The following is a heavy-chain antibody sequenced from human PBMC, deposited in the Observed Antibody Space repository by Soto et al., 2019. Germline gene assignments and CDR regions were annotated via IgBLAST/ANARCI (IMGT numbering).Heavy chain of an antibody. CDR3: ASEEQGSGIYYFDY. D-gene: IGHD3-10*01. CDR1: GGSISSGDYY. J-gene: IGHJ4*02. CDR2: IYYSGST. V-gene: IGHV4-30-4*01. Sequence: QVQLQESGPGLVKPSQTLSLTCTVSGGSISSGDYYWSWIRQPPGKGLEWIGYIYYSGSTYYNPSLKSRVTISVETSNNQFSLKLSSVTAADTAVYYCASEEQGSGIYYFDYWGQGTLVTVSS.